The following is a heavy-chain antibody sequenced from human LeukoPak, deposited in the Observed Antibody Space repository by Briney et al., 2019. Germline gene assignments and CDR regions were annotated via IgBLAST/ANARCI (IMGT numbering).Heavy chain of an antibody. V-gene: IGHV1-8*02. CDR1: GYTFTSYG. D-gene: IGHD3-22*01. Sequence: ASVKVSCKASGYTFTSYGINWVRQAPGQGLEWMGWMNPNSGNTGYAQKFQGRVTMTRNTSISTAYMELSSLRSEDTAVYYCARGPYYYDSSGYLRVDPDDYWGQGTLVTVSS. CDR3: ARGPYYYDSSGYLRVDPDDY. CDR2: MNPNSGNT. J-gene: IGHJ4*02.